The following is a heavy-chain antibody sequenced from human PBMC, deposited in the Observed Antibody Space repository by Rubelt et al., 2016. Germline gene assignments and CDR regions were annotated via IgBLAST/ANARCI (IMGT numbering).Heavy chain of an antibody. CDR2: IYYSGST. CDR3: ARAGSSSPQGGD. V-gene: IGHV4-39*07. D-gene: IGHD6-13*01. Sequence: QLQLQESGPGLVKPSETLSLTCTVSGGSIGGSSYYWGWIRQPPGKGLEWIGSIYYSGSTYYNPSLKSRPTISVDTSKNQLSLKLRVVTAAETAVYFWARAGSSSPQGGDWSQGILVTVSS. CDR1: GGSIGGSSYY. J-gene: IGHJ4*02.